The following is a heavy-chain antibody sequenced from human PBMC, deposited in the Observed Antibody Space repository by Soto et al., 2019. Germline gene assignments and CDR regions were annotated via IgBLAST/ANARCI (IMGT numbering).Heavy chain of an antibody. V-gene: IGHV3-74*01. Sequence: LRLSGVASGFAFDAYWMHWVRQVPGEGPVWVSRIDYDGTTTTYADSVKGRFTISRDNAKNTLYLQMNSLRAEDTGVYYCTRGPRPSSAGTGAYWGQGTLVTVSS. CDR2: IDYDGTTT. J-gene: IGHJ4*02. D-gene: IGHD6-13*01. CDR3: TRGPRPSSAGTGAY. CDR1: GFAFDAYW.